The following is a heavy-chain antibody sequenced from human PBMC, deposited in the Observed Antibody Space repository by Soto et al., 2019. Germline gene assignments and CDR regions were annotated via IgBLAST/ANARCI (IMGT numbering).Heavy chain of an antibody. V-gene: IGHV3-11*06. Sequence: QVQLVESGGGLVKPGGSLRLSCAASGFTFSDNYMSWIRQAPGKGLEWVSYISGSGTYTDYAETVKGRFTVSRDNAKNSLDLQMNSLRAEDTAVYYCARAIIPTAIRGDFDSWGQGTLVTVSS. J-gene: IGHJ4*02. CDR3: ARAIIPTAIRGDFDS. CDR2: ISGSGTYT. CDR1: GFTFSDNY. D-gene: IGHD2-2*01.